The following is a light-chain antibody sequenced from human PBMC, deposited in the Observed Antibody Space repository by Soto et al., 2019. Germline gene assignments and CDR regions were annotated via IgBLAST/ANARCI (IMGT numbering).Light chain of an antibody. Sequence: EIVLTQSPGTLSLSPGERATLSCRASQSVSSSYLAWYRQKPGQAPRLLIYGASSRATGIPDRFSGSGSGTDFTLTINRLEPEDFAVYYCQQYDSSPPRYTFGQGTKLEIK. CDR2: GAS. J-gene: IGKJ2*01. CDR1: QSVSSSY. V-gene: IGKV3-20*01. CDR3: QQYDSSPPRYT.